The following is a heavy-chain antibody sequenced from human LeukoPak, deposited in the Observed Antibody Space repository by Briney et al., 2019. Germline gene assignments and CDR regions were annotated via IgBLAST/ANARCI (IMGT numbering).Heavy chain of an antibody. D-gene: IGHD6-13*01. CDR1: GGTFSSYA. J-gene: IGHJ4*02. CDR2: IIPIFGTA. CDR3: ARMTGHSSHSAPRRFDY. V-gene: IGHV1-69*13. Sequence: SVKVSCKASGGTFSSYAISWVRQAPGQGLEWMGGIIPIFGTANYAQKFQGRVTITADESTSTAYMELSSLRSEDTAVYYCARMTGHSSHSAPRRFDYWGQGTLVTVSS.